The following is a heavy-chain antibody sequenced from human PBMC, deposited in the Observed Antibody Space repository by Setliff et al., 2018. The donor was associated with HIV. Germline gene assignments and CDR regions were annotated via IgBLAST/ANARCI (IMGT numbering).Heavy chain of an antibody. CDR2: VNHNGNI. D-gene: IGHD2-21*02. J-gene: IGHJ4*02. V-gene: IGHV4-34*01. Sequence: PSETLSLTCTLNGVPLSDYYWNWIRQSPGKGLEWIVEVNHNGNINYNPSLKSRVTVSVDTSKTQYSLKMISVTAADTAMYYCAISIVGVTSEMYWAQGTLVTVSS. CDR1: GVPLSDYY. CDR3: AISIVGVTSEMY.